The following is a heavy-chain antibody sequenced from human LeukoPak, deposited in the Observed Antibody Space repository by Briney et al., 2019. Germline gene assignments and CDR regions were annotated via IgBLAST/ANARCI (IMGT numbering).Heavy chain of an antibody. CDR1: GFTLRTYG. D-gene: IGHD3-10*01. CDR2: MSFDGNDE. J-gene: IGHJ4*02. Sequence: QPGGSLRLSCAASGFTLRTYGMHWVRQVPGKGREWVAYMSFDGNDEDVADSVRGRFTITRDNLKNTLSLHMNSLRPEDTALYYCARTPMVRGGYFDYWGQGTLVSVSS. CDR3: ARTPMVRGGYFDY. V-gene: IGHV3-30*04.